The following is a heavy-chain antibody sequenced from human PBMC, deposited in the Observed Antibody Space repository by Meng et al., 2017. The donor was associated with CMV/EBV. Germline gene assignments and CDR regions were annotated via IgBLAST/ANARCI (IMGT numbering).Heavy chain of an antibody. Sequence: GSLRLSCAVYGGSFSGYYWSWIRQPPGKGLEWIGEINHSGSTNYNPSLKSRVTISVDTSKNQFSLKLSSVTAADTAVYYCARGRSGWFTRSPHRNWFDPWGQGTPVTVSS. J-gene: IGHJ5*02. CDR1: GGSFSGYY. CDR2: INHSGST. D-gene: IGHD6-19*01. CDR3: ARGRSGWFTRSPHRNWFDP. V-gene: IGHV4-34*01.